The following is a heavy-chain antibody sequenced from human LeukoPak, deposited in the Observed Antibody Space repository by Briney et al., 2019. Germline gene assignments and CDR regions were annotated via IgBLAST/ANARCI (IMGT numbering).Heavy chain of an antibody. J-gene: IGHJ4*02. D-gene: IGHD3-22*01. Sequence: GGSLRLSCAASGFTFTNAWMTWVRQAPGKGLEWVGLIKSKTDGGTTDYAAPVKGRFTISRDDSKNTLYLQMNSLKTEDTAVYYCTTSDYTPGYYDYYFDYWGKGTLVTVSS. CDR1: GFTFTNAW. V-gene: IGHV3-15*01. CDR3: TTSDYTPGYYDYYFDY. CDR2: IKSKTDGGTT.